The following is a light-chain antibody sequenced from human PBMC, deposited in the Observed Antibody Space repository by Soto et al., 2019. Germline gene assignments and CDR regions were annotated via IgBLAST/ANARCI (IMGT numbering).Light chain of an antibody. CDR3: QQYGSSLRT. CDR1: QSVNGNF. Sequence: EIVFTQSPGTLSLSPGARATLSCRTSQSVNGNFLAWYQQKPGQAPRLLIYAASSRATGVPDRFSGSGSGTDFSLTISRXEPEDFAVYYCQQYGSSLRTFGQGTKVDIK. V-gene: IGKV3-20*01. J-gene: IGKJ2*01. CDR2: AAS.